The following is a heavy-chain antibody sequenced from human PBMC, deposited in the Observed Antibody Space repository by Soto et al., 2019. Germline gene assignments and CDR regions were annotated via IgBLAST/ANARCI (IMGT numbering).Heavy chain of an antibody. CDR3: AIDRGYTGYDFAY. CDR2: INHDSGTI. D-gene: IGHD5-12*01. J-gene: IGHJ4*02. V-gene: IGHV3-48*01. Sequence: EVQLVESGGGLVQPGGSLRLSCAASGFTFSRYAMNWVRQAPGKGLEWVSYINHDSGTIYYADSVKGRFTISRDNANHLLSLQLPSLRAEDTAVYYCAIDRGYTGYDFAYWGQGTLVTVSS. CDR1: GFTFSRYA.